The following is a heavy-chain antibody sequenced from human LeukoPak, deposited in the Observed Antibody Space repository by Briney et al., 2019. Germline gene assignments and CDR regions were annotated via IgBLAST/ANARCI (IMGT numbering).Heavy chain of an antibody. Sequence: SETLSLTCAVSGGSISSTKTCGDWIRQPPGKGMEWIGTICYTGNTYYNPSLKSRVTISVDTSKNQFSLKLSSVTAADTAVYYCAGRFLEWLLDYWGQGTLVTVSS. CDR2: ICYTGNT. CDR3: AGRFLEWLLDY. J-gene: IGHJ4*02. V-gene: IGHV4-39*01. D-gene: IGHD3-3*01. CDR1: GGSISSTKTC.